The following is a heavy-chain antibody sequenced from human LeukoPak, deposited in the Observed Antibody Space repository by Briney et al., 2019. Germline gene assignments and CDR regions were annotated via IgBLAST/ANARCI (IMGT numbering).Heavy chain of an antibody. CDR2: IYYSGST. J-gene: IGHJ6*03. Sequence: PSETLSLTCTVSGGSISSSSYYWGWIRQPPGKGLEWIGSIYYSGSTYYNPSLKSRVTISVDTSKNQFSLKLSSVTAADTAVYYCARHYDGGLVTPLYYYYYYMDVWGKGTTVTVSS. CDR1: GGSISSSSYY. CDR3: ARHYDGGLVTPLYYYYYYMDV. D-gene: IGHD4-23*01. V-gene: IGHV4-39*01.